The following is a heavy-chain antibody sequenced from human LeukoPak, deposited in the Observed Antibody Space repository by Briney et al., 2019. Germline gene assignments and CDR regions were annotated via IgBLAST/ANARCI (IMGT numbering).Heavy chain of an antibody. CDR2: VTGGGSYT. J-gene: IGHJ3*02. CDR1: GLTFSRYW. Sequence: GGSLRLSCEASGLTFSRYWMTWVRQAPGKGLEWVSSVTGGGSYTYYADSVKGRFTISRDNSKNTLYLQMNSLRAEDTAVYYCARDRDSYGEHAFDIWGQGTMVTVSS. CDR3: ARDRDSYGEHAFDI. D-gene: IGHD5-18*01. V-gene: IGHV3-21*05.